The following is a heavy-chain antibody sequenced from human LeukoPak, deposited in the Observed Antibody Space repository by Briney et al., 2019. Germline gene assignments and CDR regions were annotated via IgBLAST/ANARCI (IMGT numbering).Heavy chain of an antibody. CDR2: ISAYNGNT. Sequence: ASVKVSCKASGYTFTSYGISWVRQAPGQGLEWMGWISAYNGNTNYAQKLQGRVTMTTDTSTSTAYMELRSLRSDDTAVYYCARWEIVGATDVYYYYYMDVWGKGTTVTVSS. V-gene: IGHV1-18*01. J-gene: IGHJ6*03. D-gene: IGHD1-26*01. CDR3: ARWEIVGATDVYYYYYMDV. CDR1: GYTFTSYG.